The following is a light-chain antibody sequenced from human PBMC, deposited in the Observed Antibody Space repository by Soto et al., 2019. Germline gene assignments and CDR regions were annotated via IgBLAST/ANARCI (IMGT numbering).Light chain of an antibody. Sequence: EIVMTQSPPSLTVTPGEPASISCRSSQRLLHSNGNTFLDWYLQKPGQSPQLLIYLGSNRASGVPDRVSGSEAGTDFTVKISRVEAEDVGVYYCMQALQTPYTFGQGTKLEIK. CDR1: QRLLHSNGNTF. CDR2: LGS. V-gene: IGKV2-28*01. CDR3: MQALQTPYT. J-gene: IGKJ2*01.